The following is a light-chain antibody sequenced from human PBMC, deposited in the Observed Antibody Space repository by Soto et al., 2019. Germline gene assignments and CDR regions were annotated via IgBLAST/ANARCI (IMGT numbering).Light chain of an antibody. CDR2: EVS. V-gene: IGLV2-14*01. J-gene: IGLJ2*01. CDR3: QSSDSSLSGHVV. CDR1: SSDVGAYNY. Sequence: QSALTQPASVSGSPGQSITISCTGASSDVGAYNYVSWYQQHPGKAPKLMIYEVSDRPSGVPDRFSGSKSGTSASLAITGLQAADEADYYCQSSDSSLSGHVVFGGGTKLTVL.